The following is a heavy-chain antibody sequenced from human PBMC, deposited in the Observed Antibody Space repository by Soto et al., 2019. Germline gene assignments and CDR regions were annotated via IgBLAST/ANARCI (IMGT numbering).Heavy chain of an antibody. V-gene: IGHV3-33*01. CDR1: GFIFSDYG. D-gene: IGHD4-17*01. J-gene: IGHJ4*02. CDR3: ARVGVADYLNDFDF. Sequence: QVQLVESGGGVVQPGGSLRLSCAASGFIFSDYGMYWVRQAPGKGLEWVAMIWYDGSTKYYADSVMGRFTVSRDNSKNTLFLQMNSLTAEDTAVYYCARVGVADYLNDFDFWGQGTRVTVSS. CDR2: IWYDGSTK.